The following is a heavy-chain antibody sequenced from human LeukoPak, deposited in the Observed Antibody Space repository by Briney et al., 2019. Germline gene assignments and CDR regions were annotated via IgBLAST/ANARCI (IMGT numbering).Heavy chain of an antibody. CDR3: ARAGGPIFGVVMMLRFDP. Sequence: GASVKVSCKASGYTFTSYGISWVRQAPGQGLEWMGWISAYNGNTNYAQKLQGRVTMTTDTSTSTAYMELRSLRSDDTAVYYCARAGGPIFGVVMMLRFDPWGQGTLVTVSS. CDR2: ISAYNGNT. D-gene: IGHD3-3*01. CDR1: GYTFTSYG. J-gene: IGHJ5*02. V-gene: IGHV1-18*01.